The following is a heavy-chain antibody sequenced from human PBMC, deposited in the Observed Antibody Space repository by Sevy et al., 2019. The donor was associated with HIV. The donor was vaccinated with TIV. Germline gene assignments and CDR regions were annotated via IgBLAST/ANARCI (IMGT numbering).Heavy chain of an antibody. J-gene: IGHJ4*02. CDR3: ARAEQVTMLVVFGGLYFDS. CDR1: EFTFSSYK. V-gene: IGHV3-7*01. D-gene: IGHD3-22*01. Sequence: GGSLRLSCAASEFTFSSYKMKWVRQAPGKGLEWVANIKQDESEKYYVDSVKGRFTISRDNAKNSLYLQMNSLRADDTAVYFCARAEQVTMLVVFGGLYFDSWGQGTLVTVSS. CDR2: IKQDESEK.